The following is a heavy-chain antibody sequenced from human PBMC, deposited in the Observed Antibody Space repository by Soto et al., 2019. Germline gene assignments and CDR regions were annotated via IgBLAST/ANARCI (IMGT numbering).Heavy chain of an antibody. CDR2: MNPNSGHT. CDR1: GYTFTNYD. D-gene: IGHD4-17*01. CDR3: ARGRSSYGDYINWYFDL. V-gene: IGHV1-8*01. J-gene: IGHJ2*01. Sequence: ASEKVSCKASGYTFTNYDINWVRQATGQGLEWVGWMNPNSGHTGFAQKFQGRVTMTRDTSISTAYMELSSLSSEDTAVYYCARGRSSYGDYINWYFDLWGRGTLVTVSS.